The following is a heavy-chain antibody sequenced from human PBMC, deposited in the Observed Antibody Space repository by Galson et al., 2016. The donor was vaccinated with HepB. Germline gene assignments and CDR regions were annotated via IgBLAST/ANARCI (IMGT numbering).Heavy chain of an antibody. V-gene: IGHV1-46*01. D-gene: IGHD1-26*01. CDR2: ISPSGGST. J-gene: IGHJ4*02. Sequence: SCKASGYTFPSYYMHWVRQAPGQGLEWMGLISPSGGSTTYAQNFQGRVTMTRDTSTSTVYMELSSLRSEDTAVYYCARVTTPAYYFDYWGQGTLVTVSS. CDR3: ARVTTPAYYFDY. CDR1: GYTFPSYY.